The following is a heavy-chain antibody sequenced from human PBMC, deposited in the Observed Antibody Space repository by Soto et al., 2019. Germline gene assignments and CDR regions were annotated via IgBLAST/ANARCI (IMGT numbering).Heavy chain of an antibody. V-gene: IGHV1-18*01. D-gene: IGHD4-4*01. Sequence: QGQLVQSGAEVRKPGATVKLACKASGYKFSSYALSWVRQATGQGLEWLGWISVDSGNTKYVQSLQDRVSMTTDTSTSTAYMELTSLRSEDTAVYYCARRNNAFHIWGQGTMVTVSS. J-gene: IGHJ3*02. CDR2: ISVDSGNT. CDR3: ARRNNAFHI. CDR1: GYKFSSYA.